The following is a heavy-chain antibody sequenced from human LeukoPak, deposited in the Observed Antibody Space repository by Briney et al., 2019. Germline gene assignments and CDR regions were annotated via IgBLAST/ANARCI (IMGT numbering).Heavy chain of an antibody. J-gene: IGHJ4*02. CDR3: ARAAGGFCTDGVCSSFDS. Sequence: GASVKVSCKASGYTFIHYGISWVRQAPGQGLEWMGWINTYNDNTKLSQNFQGRVTMTADTSTSTAYMELRSLRSGDTAVYYCARAAGGFCTDGVCSSFDSWGQGTLVTVSS. CDR1: GYTFIHYG. CDR2: INTYNDNT. V-gene: IGHV1-18*01. D-gene: IGHD2-8*01.